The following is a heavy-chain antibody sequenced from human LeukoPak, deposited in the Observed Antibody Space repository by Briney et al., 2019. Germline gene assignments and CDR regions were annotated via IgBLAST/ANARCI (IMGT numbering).Heavy chain of an antibody. Sequence: ASVKVSCKASGYTFTSYDINWVRQATGQGLEWMGWMNPNSGNTGYAQKFQGRVTMTRNTSISTAYMEPSSLRSEDTAVYYCARGDWRWLQSDYWGQGTLVTVSS. V-gene: IGHV1-8*01. CDR1: GYTFTSYD. D-gene: IGHD5-24*01. J-gene: IGHJ4*02. CDR2: MNPNSGNT. CDR3: ARGDWRWLQSDY.